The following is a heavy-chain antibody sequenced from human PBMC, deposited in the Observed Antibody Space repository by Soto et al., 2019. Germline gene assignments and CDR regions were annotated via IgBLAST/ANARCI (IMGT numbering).Heavy chain of an antibody. Sequence: QVQLQESGPGLMKASETLSLTCTVSGASITGSSYWSGIRQPAGKGLEWIGRFSLSGTTNYNPSLRSRVTMSADVSKNQFSLRLTSVTAADTALYYCARGLTPPGAPAWYYFDSWGQGTLVTVSS. V-gene: IGHV4-4*07. CDR3: ARGLTPPGAPAWYYFDS. J-gene: IGHJ4*02. CDR1: GASITGSSY. D-gene: IGHD2-8*02. CDR2: FSLSGTT.